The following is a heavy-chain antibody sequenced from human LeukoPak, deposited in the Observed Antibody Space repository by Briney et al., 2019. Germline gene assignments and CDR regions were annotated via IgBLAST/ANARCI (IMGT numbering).Heavy chain of an antibody. V-gene: IGHV3-23*01. CDR1: GFTFSSYA. CDR2: ISGSGGST. D-gene: IGHD3-10*01. CDR3: AKDPREFMVRGVIISYYFDY. J-gene: IGHJ4*02. Sequence: GGSLRLSCAASGFTFSSYATSWVRQAPGKGLEWVSTISGSGGSTYYADSVKGRFTISRDNSKNTLYLQMNSLRAEDTAVYYCAKDPREFMVRGVIISYYFDYWGQGTLVTVSS.